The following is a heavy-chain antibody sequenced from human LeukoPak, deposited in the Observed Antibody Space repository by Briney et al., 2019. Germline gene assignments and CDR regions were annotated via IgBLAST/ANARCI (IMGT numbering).Heavy chain of an antibody. CDR2: ISAYYGNT. D-gene: IGHD5-18*01. CDR3: ARDPNAMVTSLFDY. V-gene: IGHV1-18*01. Sequence: ASVKVSCKASGYTFTTYAISWVRQAPGQGLEWMGWISAYYGNTTYAQKFQGRVTMTTDTSTSTAYMELRSPRSDDPAVYYCARDPNAMVTSLFDYWGQGTLVTVSS. J-gene: IGHJ4*02. CDR1: GYTFTTYA.